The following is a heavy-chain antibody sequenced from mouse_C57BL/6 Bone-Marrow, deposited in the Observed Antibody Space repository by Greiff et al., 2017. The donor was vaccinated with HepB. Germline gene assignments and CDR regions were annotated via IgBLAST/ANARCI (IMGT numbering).Heavy chain of an antibody. D-gene: IGHD1-1*01. CDR3: ARWYYGTGY. CDR1: GYSITSGYY. J-gene: IGHJ2*01. CDR2: ISYDGSN. V-gene: IGHV3-6*01. Sequence: EVQLQESGPGLVKPSQSLSLTFSVTGYSITSGYYWNWIRQFPGNKLEWMGYISYDGSNNYNPSLKNRISITRDTSKNQFFLKLNSVTTEDTATYYCARWYYGTGYWGQGTTLTVSS.